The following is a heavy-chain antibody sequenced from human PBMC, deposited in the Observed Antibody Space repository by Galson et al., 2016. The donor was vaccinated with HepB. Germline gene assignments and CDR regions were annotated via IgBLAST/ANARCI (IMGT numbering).Heavy chain of an antibody. Sequence: SLRLSCAASGYTFSSYAMHWVRQAPGKGLEWVTIIWYDGSNKYYADSVKGRFTISRDNSKNTLYLQMNSMRAEATAVYYCEREGLYTVAYPLYIMEVWGRATTVTVPS. CDR3: EREGLYTVAYPLYIMEV. CDR2: IWYDGSNK. V-gene: IGHV3-33*01. J-gene: IGHJ6*02. D-gene: IGHD4-23*01. CDR1: GYTFSSYA.